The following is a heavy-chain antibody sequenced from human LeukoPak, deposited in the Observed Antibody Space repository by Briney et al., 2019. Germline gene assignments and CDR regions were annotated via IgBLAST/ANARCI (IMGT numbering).Heavy chain of an antibody. Sequence: GASVKVTCKASGGTFSSYAISWVRQAPGQGLEWMGRIIPIVGIADYAQKFQGRVTITADKSTSTAYMELSSLRSEDTAVYYCARDRGYYYDSSGYYNAFDIWGQGTMVTVSS. CDR2: IIPIVGIA. CDR3: ARDRGYYYDSSGYYNAFDI. D-gene: IGHD3-22*01. V-gene: IGHV1-69*04. J-gene: IGHJ3*02. CDR1: GGTFSSYA.